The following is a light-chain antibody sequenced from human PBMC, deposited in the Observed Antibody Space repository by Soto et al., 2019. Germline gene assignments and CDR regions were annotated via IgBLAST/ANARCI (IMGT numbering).Light chain of an antibody. V-gene: IGLV1-40*01. CDR1: SSNIWAGYD. CDR3: QSYDSSLSGWV. Sequence: QSVLTQPPSVSGAPGQRVTISCTGSSSNIWAGYDVHWYQQLPGTAPKLLIYGNSNRPSGVPDRFSGSKSGTSASLAITGLRAEDEADYYCQSYDSSLSGWVFGGGTKVTVL. CDR2: GNS. J-gene: IGLJ3*02.